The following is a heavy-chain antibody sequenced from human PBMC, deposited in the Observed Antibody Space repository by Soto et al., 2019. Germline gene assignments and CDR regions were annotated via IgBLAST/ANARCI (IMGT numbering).Heavy chain of an antibody. J-gene: IGHJ5*02. CDR1: GFTFSHYI. Sequence: VQLVESGGGVVQPGTSLRLSCAASGFTFSHYIYHWVRQAPGKGLQWVAVIRDDGKKTNYATSVRGRFTVSRDMSKSTIFLQLNNLSIDDSAIYCCAREGDSHAFRGFDLWGQGTPVSVSS. V-gene: IGHV3-30*03. D-gene: IGHD5-18*01. CDR2: IRDDGKKT. CDR3: AREGDSHAFRGFDL.